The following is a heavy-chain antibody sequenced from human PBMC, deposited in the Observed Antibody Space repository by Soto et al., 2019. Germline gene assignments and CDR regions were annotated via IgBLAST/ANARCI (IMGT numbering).Heavy chain of an antibody. CDR2: ISDSGRA. D-gene: IGHD3-16*02. Sequence: SETLSLTCSVSGDSVSSGGSYWSWVRQHPGRGLEWIGFISDSGRAYYNPSLKSRVIVSVDASQNQFSLKLSSVTAADTAASDCARDNRSFLGANAFDIWGPGRMVTVS. V-gene: IGHV4-31*03. CDR1: GDSVSSGGSY. CDR3: ARDNRSFLGANAFDI. J-gene: IGHJ3*02.